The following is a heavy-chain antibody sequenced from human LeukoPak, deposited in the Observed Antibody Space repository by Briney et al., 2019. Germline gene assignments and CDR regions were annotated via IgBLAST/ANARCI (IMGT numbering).Heavy chain of an antibody. Sequence: SQTLSLTCTVSGGSISSGGYYWSWIRQHPGKGLEWIGYIYYSGSTYYNPSLKSRVTISVDTSKNQFSLKLSSVTAADTAVYYCAREGSIQVWSREFDPWGQGTQVTVSS. V-gene: IGHV4-31*03. J-gene: IGHJ5*02. CDR3: AREGSIQVWSREFDP. CDR2: IYYSGST. D-gene: IGHD5-18*01. CDR1: GGSISSGGYY.